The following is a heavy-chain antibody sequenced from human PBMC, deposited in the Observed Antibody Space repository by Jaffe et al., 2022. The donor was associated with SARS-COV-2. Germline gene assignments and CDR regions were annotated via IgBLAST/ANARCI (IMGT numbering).Heavy chain of an antibody. J-gene: IGHJ3*02. CDR1: GGTFSSYA. V-gene: IGHV1-69*01. CDR2: IIPIFGTA. CDR3: ASCDGDIAARISSAFDI. D-gene: IGHD6-6*01. Sequence: QVQLVQSGAEVKKPGSSVKVSCKASGGTFSSYAISWVRQAPGQGLEWMGGIIPIFGTANYAQKFQGRVTITADESTSTAYMELSSLRSEDTAVYYCASCDGDIAARISSAFDIWGQGTMVTVSS.